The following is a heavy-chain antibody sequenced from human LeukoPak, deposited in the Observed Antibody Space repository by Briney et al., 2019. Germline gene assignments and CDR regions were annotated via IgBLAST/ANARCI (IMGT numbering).Heavy chain of an antibody. J-gene: IGHJ5*02. CDR2: ISTSSSTI. D-gene: IGHD3-10*01. CDR3: ARVKWFGESHQAWFDP. V-gene: IGHV3-48*01. Sequence: SGGSLRLSCAASGFTFSSYSLNWVRQAPGKGLEWVSYISTSSSTIYYADSVKGRFTISRDNAKNSLYLQMNSLRAEDTAVYYCARVKWFGESHQAWFDPWGQGTLVTVSS. CDR1: GFTFSSYS.